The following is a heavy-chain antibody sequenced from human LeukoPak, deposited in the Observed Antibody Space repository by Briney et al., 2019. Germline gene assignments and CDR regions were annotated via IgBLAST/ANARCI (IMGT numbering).Heavy chain of an antibody. CDR3: ATKQWLAPPPDS. CDR2: INTDGTVT. D-gene: IGHD6-19*01. V-gene: IGHV3-74*01. Sequence: GGSLRLSCAASGFTFSKCWKRWVRQAPGEGLEGVSRINTDGTVTTYADSVKGRFTVSRDNADNTMFLQMNSVRDEDTAVYYCATKQWLAPPPDSWGQGTPVTVPS. J-gene: IGHJ4*02. CDR1: GFTFSKCW.